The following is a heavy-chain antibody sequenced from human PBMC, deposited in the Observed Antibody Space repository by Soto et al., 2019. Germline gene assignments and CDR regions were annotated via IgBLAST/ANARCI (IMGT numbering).Heavy chain of an antibody. V-gene: IGHV3-23*01. CDR3: VKGHSHSYYYFDY. Sequence: EVQLLESGGGLVQPGGSLRLSCAASGFTFSFCAMNWVRQAPGKGLEWVSSTRGSGGDTYYADSVRGWFTISRDNSKNTLYLQMNSLRVEDTAVYYCVKGHSHSYYYFDYWGQGTLVTVSS. D-gene: IGHD1-26*01. CDR2: TRGSGGDT. J-gene: IGHJ4*02. CDR1: GFTFSFCA.